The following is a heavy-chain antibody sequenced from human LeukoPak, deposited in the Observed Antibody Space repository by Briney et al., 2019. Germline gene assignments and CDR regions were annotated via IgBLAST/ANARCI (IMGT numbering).Heavy chain of an antibody. J-gene: IGHJ3*01. CDR2: IVGSGGSP. V-gene: IGHV3-23*01. CDR3: ACGRDTNMVHDTFGF. CDR1: ALTFSNYG. Sequence: GGSLRLSCAASALTFSNYGMNWVRQAPGKGLEWVSGIVGSGGSPHYADSVKGRFTISRDNSNNTLYLQMNSLRAEDTAVYYCACGRDTNMVHDTFGFWGQGTMVTVSS. D-gene: IGHD5-18*01.